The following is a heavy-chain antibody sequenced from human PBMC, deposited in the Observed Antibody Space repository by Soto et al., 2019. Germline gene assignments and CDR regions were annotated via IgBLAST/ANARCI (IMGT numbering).Heavy chain of an antibody. D-gene: IGHD2-2*01. Sequence: GASVKVSCKASGYTFTSYDINWVRQATGQGLEWMGWMNPNSGSTGYAQKFQGRVTMTRNTSISTAYMELSSLRSEDTAVYYCARGIVVVPAAPFSYYMDVWGKGTTVTVSS. J-gene: IGHJ6*03. CDR3: ARGIVVVPAAPFSYYMDV. V-gene: IGHV1-8*01. CDR2: MNPNSGST. CDR1: GYTFTSYD.